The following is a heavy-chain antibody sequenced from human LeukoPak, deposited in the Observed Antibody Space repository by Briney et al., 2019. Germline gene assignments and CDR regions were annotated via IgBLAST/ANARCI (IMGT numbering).Heavy chain of an antibody. V-gene: IGHV1-69*04. CDR1: GGTFSSYA. D-gene: IGHD6-25*01. J-gene: IGHJ2*01. Sequence: SVKVSCKASGGTFSSYAISWVRQAPGQGLEWMGRIIPILGIANHAQKFQGRVTITADKSTSTAYMELSSLRSEDTAVYYCARGSATGVLYFDLWGRGTLVTVSS. CDR2: IIPILGIA. CDR3: ARGSATGVLYFDL.